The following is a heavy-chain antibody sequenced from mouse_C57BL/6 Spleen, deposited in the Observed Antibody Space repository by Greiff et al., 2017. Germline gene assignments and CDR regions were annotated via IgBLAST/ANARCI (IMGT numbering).Heavy chain of an antibody. V-gene: IGHV1-22*01. J-gene: IGHJ3*01. CDR3: AREGDYDGFAY. D-gene: IGHD2-4*01. CDR2: INPNNGGT. Sequence: VQLQQSGPELVKPGASVKMSCKASGYTFTDYNMHWVKQSHGKSLEWIGYINPNNGGTSYNQKFKGKATLTVNKSSSPAYMELRSLTSEDSAVYYCAREGDYDGFAYWGQGTLVTVSA. CDR1: GYTFTDYN.